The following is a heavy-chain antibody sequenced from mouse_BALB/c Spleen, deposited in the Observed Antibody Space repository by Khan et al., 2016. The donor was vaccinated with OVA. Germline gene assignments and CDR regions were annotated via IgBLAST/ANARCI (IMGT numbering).Heavy chain of an antibody. CDR2: INTYTGEP. CDR1: GYTFTNYG. D-gene: IGHD6-1*01. V-gene: IGHV9-3-1*01. Sequence: QFQLVQSGPELKKPGETVKISCKASGYTFTNYGMIWVKQAPGKGLKWMGWINTYTGEPTYADDFKGRFAFSLETSANTAYLQINNLKNEDTATYFCARSASYWFFDVWGAGTTVTVSS. CDR3: ARSASYWFFDV. J-gene: IGHJ1*01.